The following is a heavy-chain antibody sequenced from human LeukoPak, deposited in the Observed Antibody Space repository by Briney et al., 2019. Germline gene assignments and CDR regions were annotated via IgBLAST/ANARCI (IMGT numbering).Heavy chain of an antibody. CDR3: AKAHHGDYFFYFDY. CDR1: GFTFSNYA. D-gene: IGHD4-17*01. CDR2: ISGSGGST. V-gene: IGHV3-23*01. Sequence: PGGSLRLSCAASGFTFSNYAMSWVRQAPGKGLEWVSTISGSGGSTYYADSVKGQFTISRDNSKNTLYLQMNSLRAEDTAVYYCAKAHHGDYFFYFDYWGQGTLVTVSS. J-gene: IGHJ4*02.